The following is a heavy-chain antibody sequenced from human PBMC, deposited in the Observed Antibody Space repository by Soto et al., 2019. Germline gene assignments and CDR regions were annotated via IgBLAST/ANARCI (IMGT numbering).Heavy chain of an antibody. CDR3: ARAFLAGSDWLGMPDY. V-gene: IGHV6-1*01. D-gene: IGHD6-19*01. Sequence: PSQTLSLTCAISGDSVSSNSAAWNWVRQSPSRGLEWLGRTYYRSKWYNDYAVSVRSRIIVNPDTSKNQFSLQLNSVTPEDTAVFYCARAFLAGSDWLGMPDYGGQEPLVTVS. CDR2: TYYRSKWYN. CDR1: GDSVSSNSAA. J-gene: IGHJ4*02.